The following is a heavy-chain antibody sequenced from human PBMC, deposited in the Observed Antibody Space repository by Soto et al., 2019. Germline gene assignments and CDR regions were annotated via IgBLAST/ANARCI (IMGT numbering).Heavy chain of an antibody. Sequence: QLQLQESGPGLVKPSETLSLTCTVSGGSIYSSSYYWGWIRQPPGKGLECIGNIYYSGSTYYNPSLKRLVSSSVDTSNNQFSLKLTSVTAADTAVYYCALQHGSFDYWGQGTLVTVSS. J-gene: IGHJ4*02. CDR2: IYYSGST. CDR1: GGSIYSSSYY. CDR3: ALQHGSFDY. V-gene: IGHV4-39*01.